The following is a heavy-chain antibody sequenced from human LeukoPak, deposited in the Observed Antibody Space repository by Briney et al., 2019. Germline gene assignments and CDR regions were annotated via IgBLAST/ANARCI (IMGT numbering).Heavy chain of an antibody. CDR3: AREVDY. V-gene: IGHV3-30*04. CDR1: GFTFSSYA. J-gene: IGHJ4*02. CDR2: ISYDGSNK. Sequence: GGSLRLSCAASGFTFSSYAMHWVRQAPGKGLEWVAVISYDGSNKYYADSVKGRFTISRDNSKNTLYLQMNSLRAEDTAVYYCAREVDYWGQGTLVTVSS.